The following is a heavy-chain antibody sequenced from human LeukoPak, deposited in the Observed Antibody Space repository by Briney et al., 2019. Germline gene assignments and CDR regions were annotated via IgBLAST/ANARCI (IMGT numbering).Heavy chain of an antibody. CDR1: GGSISSSSYY. CDR2: IYYSGST. CDR3: ASTYYVWGSYRWFDP. Sequence: SETLSLTCTVSGGSISSSSYYWGWIRQPPGKGLEWIGSIYYSGSTYYNPSLKSRVTISVDTSKNQFSLKLSSVTAADTAVYYCASTYYVWGSYRWFDPWGQGTLVTVSS. V-gene: IGHV4-39*01. J-gene: IGHJ5*02. D-gene: IGHD3-16*02.